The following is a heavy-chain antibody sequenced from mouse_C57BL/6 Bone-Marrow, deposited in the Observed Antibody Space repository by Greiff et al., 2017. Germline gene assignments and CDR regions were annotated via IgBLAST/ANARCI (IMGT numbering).Heavy chain of an antibody. D-gene: IGHD1-1*01. CDR3: AERGTTVGAYYGYFDV. J-gene: IGHJ1*03. CDR2: IWGGGST. V-gene: IGHV2-9*01. Sequence: QVQLKQSGPGLVAPSQSLSISCTVSGYSFTSYGVDWVRQPPGKGLEWLGVIWGGGSTNYNSALMSSLSIRKDNTKRQVFLKMNSLQNDDTTMYYCAERGTTVGAYYGYFDVWGTGTTVTVSS. CDR1: GYSFTSYG.